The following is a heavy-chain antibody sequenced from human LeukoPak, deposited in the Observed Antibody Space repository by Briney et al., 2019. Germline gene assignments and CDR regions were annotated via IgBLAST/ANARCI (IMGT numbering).Heavy chain of an antibody. CDR3: AKDIHSLTAAGHDYYYYMDV. V-gene: IGHV3-9*01. J-gene: IGHJ6*03. Sequence: GGSLRLSCAASGFTFDDYAMHWVRQAPGKGLEWVSGISWNSGSIGYADSGTRRFHTSRDNAKTSLYLQMNSLSAEDTALYYCAKDIHSLTAAGHDYYYYMDVWGKGTTVTVSS. CDR2: ISWNSGSI. D-gene: IGHD6-13*01. CDR1: GFTFDDYA.